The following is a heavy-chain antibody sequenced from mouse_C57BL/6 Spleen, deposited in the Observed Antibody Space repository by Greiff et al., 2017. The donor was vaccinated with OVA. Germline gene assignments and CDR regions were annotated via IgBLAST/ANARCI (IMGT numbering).Heavy chain of an antibody. D-gene: IGHD1-1*01. J-gene: IGHJ1*03. CDR1: GYAFSSYW. Sequence: QVQLQQSGAELVKPGASVKISCKASGYAFSSYWMNWVKQRPGKGLEWIGQIYPGDGDTNYNGKFKGKATLTADKSSSTAYMQLSSLTSEDSAVYFCARNGYYGSSPGYFDVWGTGTTVTVSS. V-gene: IGHV1-80*01. CDR2: IYPGDGDT. CDR3: ARNGYYGSSPGYFDV.